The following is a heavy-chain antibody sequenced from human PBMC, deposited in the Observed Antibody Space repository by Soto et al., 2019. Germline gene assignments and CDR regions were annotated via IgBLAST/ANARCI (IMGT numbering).Heavy chain of an antibody. V-gene: IGHV1-8*02. Sequence: ASVKVSCKASGYIFINFDISWVRQAAGQGLEWLGWMNPGSGKTGYASKFQGRVAMTRDASTGTSHLELSSLTSDDTAVYYCARMASAGTLNWFDPWGQGTLVTVSS. CDR1: GYIFINFD. CDR3: ARMASAGTLNWFDP. CDR2: MNPGSGKT. J-gene: IGHJ5*02. D-gene: IGHD6-13*01.